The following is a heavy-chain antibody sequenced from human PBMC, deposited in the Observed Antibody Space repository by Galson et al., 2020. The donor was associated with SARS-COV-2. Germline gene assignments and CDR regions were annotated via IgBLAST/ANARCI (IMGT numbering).Heavy chain of an antibody. CDR2: ISYDGSNK. CDR3: ARDLGGYLDY. D-gene: IGHD2-15*01. Sequence: GGSLRLSCAASGFTFSNYAMHWVRQAPGKGLEWVAVISYDGSNKYYADSVKGRFTISRDNSKNTLYLQMNSLRAEDTAVYYCARDLGGYLDYWGQGTLVTVSS. J-gene: IGHJ4*02. V-gene: IGHV3-30*04. CDR1: GFTFSNYA.